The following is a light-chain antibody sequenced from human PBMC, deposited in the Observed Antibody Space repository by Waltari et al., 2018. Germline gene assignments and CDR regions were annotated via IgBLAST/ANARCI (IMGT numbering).Light chain of an antibody. CDR3: QQYNNWPLT. CDR1: QRVSSN. Sequence: EKVMTQSPATLSVSPGERATLSCRASQRVSSNLAWYQQKPGQAPRLLIYGAPTRATGISARFSGSRSGTEFTLTISSLQSEDFAVYYCQQYNNWPLTFGGGTTVEIK. V-gene: IGKV3-15*01. J-gene: IGKJ4*01. CDR2: GAP.